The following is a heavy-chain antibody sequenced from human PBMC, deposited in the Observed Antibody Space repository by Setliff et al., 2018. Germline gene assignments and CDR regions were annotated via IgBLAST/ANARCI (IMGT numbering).Heavy chain of an antibody. D-gene: IGHD6-13*01. CDR1: GGSTSSYY. J-gene: IGHJ6*02. CDR2: IYYSGST. Sequence: PSETLSLTCTVSGGSTSSYYWSWIRQPPGKGLEWIGYIYYSGSTNYNPSLKSRVTISVDTSKNQFSLKLSSVTAADTAVYYCARDEGSSYFYGMDVWGQGTTVTVSS. V-gene: IGHV4-59*01. CDR3: ARDEGSSYFYGMDV.